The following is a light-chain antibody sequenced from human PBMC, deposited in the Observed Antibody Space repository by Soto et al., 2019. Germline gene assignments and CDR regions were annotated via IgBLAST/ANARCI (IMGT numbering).Light chain of an antibody. Sequence: EIVLTQSPGTLSLSPGDIATLSCRTSQSVSTSYLAWYQQKRGQAPRLLIYAASSRATGIPDRFSGSGSGADFTLTISRLEPEDSAVYYCQQHVSSPYMYTFGQGTNLEI. J-gene: IGKJ2*01. CDR1: QSVSTSY. V-gene: IGKV3-20*01. CDR2: AAS. CDR3: QQHVSSPYMYT.